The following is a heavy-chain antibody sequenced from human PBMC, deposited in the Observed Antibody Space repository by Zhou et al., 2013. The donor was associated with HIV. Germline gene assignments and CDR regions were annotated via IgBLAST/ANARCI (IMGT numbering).Heavy chain of an antibody. J-gene: IGHJ6*03. CDR3: ARGGTNSTSQYYYYYYMDV. CDR2: VNPNTGHT. Sequence: QVLLVQSGAELRKPGASLKLSCKASGYTFYGFYLHWVRQAPGQGLEWMGWVNPNTGHTEVSQKFQGRVTMTRDTSVNTAFMQLSSLTSDDTGVYYCARGGTNSTSQYYYYYYMDVVGEGTTVTVSS. V-gene: IGHV1-2*02. D-gene: IGHD2-2*01. CDR1: GYTFYGFY.